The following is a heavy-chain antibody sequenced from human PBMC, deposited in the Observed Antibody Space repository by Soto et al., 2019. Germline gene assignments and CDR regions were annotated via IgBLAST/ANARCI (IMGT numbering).Heavy chain of an antibody. D-gene: IGHD2-2*01. CDR2: ISAYNGNT. V-gene: IGHV1-18*01. Sequence: ASVKVSCKASGYTFTSYGISWVRQAPGQGLEWMGWISAYNGNTNYAQKLQGRVTMTTDTSTITAYMELRSLRSDDTAVYYCARVGHTGGGPAANKFDYWGQGTLVTVSS. CDR3: ARVGHTGGGPAANKFDY. J-gene: IGHJ4*02. CDR1: GYTFTSYG.